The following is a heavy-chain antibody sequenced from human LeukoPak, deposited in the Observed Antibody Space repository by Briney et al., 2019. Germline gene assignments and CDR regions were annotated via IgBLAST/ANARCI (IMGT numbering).Heavy chain of an antibody. V-gene: IGHV1-2*06. CDR3: ARDLSSSGWSRYYFDY. CDR2: INPNSGGT. CDR1: GYTFTGYY. D-gene: IGHD6-19*01. Sequence: GASVKVSRKASGYTFTGYYMHRVRQAPGQGLEWMGRINPNSGGTNYAQKFQGRVTMTRDTSISTAYMELSRLSSDDTAVYYCARDLSSSGWSRYYFDYWGQGTLVTVSS. J-gene: IGHJ4*02.